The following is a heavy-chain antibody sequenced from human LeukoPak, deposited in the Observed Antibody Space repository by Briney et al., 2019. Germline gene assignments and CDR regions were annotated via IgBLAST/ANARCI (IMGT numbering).Heavy chain of an antibody. J-gene: IGHJ4*02. D-gene: IGHD3-3*01. Sequence: PSETLSLTCAVSGYSLSSGYYWGGIRQPPGKGLEGIGRIYHSGRTYYNPSLKRGDTISVDTSKNQFSLKLSSVTAADTAVYYCARVFFGVVITTPKPVYFDYWGQGTLVTVSS. CDR3: ARVFFGVVITTPKPVYFDY. CDR2: IYHSGRT. CDR1: GYSLSSGYY. V-gene: IGHV4-38-2*01.